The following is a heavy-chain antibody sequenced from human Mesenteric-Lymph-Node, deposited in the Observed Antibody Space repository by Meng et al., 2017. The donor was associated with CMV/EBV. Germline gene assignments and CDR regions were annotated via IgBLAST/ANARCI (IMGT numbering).Heavy chain of an antibody. D-gene: IGHD6-13*01. J-gene: IGHJ5*02. CDR2: FDPNSGAT. CDR3: ARVPGIAAAGTNWFDP. Sequence: ASVKVSCKASGYTFTDYYLHWVRQAPGQGLEWMGWFDPNSGATNYAQKFQGRVTITRDTSINTAYMEVRSLRSDDTAVYYCARVPGIAAAGTNWFDPWGQGTLVTVSS. V-gene: IGHV1-2*02. CDR1: GYTFTDYY.